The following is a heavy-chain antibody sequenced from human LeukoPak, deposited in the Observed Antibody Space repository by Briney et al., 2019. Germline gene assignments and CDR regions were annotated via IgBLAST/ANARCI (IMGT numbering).Heavy chain of an antibody. J-gene: IGHJ4*02. D-gene: IGHD6-25*01. Sequence: GGSLRLSCVGSKFSFNNYWMNWVRQAPGKGLEWVANIKPDASEKSYVDSVKGRFTNSRDNAENSLYLQMSSLRAEDTATYYCTTVSGTSGGASHFWGQGTLVTVSS. CDR2: IKPDASEK. CDR3: TTVSGTSGGASHF. V-gene: IGHV3-7*01. CDR1: KFSFNNYW.